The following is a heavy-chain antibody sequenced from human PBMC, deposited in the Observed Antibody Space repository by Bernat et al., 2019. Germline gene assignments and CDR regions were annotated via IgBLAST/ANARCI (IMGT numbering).Heavy chain of an antibody. CDR1: GYIFTGYY. J-gene: IGHJ6*02. CDR2: INPNSGGT. D-gene: IGHD3-10*01. CDR3: AREGGAGAYYYYGMDV. V-gene: IGHV1-2*04. Sequence: QVQLVQSGAEVKKPGASVKVSCKASGYIFTGYYIHWVRQAPGQGLEWMGWINPNSGGTNYAQKFQGWVTMTRDTSISTAYMELSRLRSDDTAVYYCAREGGAGAYYYYGMDVWGQGTTVTVSS.